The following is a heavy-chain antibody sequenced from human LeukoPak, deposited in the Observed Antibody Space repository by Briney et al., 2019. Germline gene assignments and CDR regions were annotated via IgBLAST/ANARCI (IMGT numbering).Heavy chain of an antibody. J-gene: IGHJ3*02. V-gene: IGHV4-61*02. CDR3: ARVLGGYCGGDCYTDAFDI. CDR1: GGSISSGSYY. CDR2: IYTSGST. Sequence: PSETLSLTCTVSGGSISSGSYYWSWIRQPAGKGLEWIGRIYTSGSTNYNPSLKSRVTISVDTSKNQFSLKLSSVTAADTAVYYCARVLGGYCGGDCYTDAFDIWGQGTMVTVSS. D-gene: IGHD2-21*02.